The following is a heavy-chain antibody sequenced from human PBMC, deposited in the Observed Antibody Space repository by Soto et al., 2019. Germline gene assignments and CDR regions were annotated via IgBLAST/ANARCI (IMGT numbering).Heavy chain of an antibody. D-gene: IGHD4-17*01. J-gene: IGHJ4*02. V-gene: IGHV3-23*01. Sequence: EVQLLESGGGLVQPGGSLRLSCAASGFTFSSYSMTWVRQAPGKGLEWVSGISGSGTNRYSADSVKGRFTISRDNSKNTLYLQMNRLRAEDTAVYYCSKDSVDYGDYRGLDYWGQGTMVTVSS. CDR3: SKDSVDYGDYRGLDY. CDR2: ISGSGTNR. CDR1: GFTFSSYS.